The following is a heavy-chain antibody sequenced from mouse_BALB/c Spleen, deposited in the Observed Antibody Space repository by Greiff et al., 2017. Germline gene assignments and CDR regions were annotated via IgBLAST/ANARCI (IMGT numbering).Heavy chain of an antibody. CDR3: ARCDYGNYNYAMDY. CDR1: GYTFTDYA. CDR2: ISTYYGDA. V-gene: IGHV1S137*01. Sequence: VKLQQSGAELVRPGVSVKISCKGSGYTFTDYAMHWVKQSHAKSLEWIGVISTYYGDASYNQKFKGKATMTVDKSSSTAYMELARLTSEDSAIYYCARCDYGNYNYAMDYWGQGTSVTVSS. D-gene: IGHD2-1*01. J-gene: IGHJ4*01.